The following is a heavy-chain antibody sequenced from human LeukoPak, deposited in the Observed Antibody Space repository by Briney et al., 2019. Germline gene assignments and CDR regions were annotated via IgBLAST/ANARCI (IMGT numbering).Heavy chain of an antibody. CDR2: ISITSSTK. V-gene: IGHV3-48*04. J-gene: IGHJ4*02. CDR3: ARDTWGFEN. D-gene: IGHD3-16*01. Sequence: GGSLRLSCAASGFTFSRDAMNWVRQAPGKGLEWVSYISITSSTKYHADAVRGRFSISRDNARNSLYLQMDSLRAEDTAVYFCARDTWGFENWGQGTLVTVSS. CDR1: GFTFSRDA.